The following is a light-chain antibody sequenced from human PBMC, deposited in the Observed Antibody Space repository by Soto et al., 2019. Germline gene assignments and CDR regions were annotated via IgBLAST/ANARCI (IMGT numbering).Light chain of an antibody. V-gene: IGLV2-14*01. J-gene: IGLJ2*01. CDR3: SSYRSGSTLV. CDR1: SSDVGGSNY. Sequence: QSALTQPASVSGSPGQSINISCTGTSSDVGGSNYVSWYQQHPGKAPKLMIYDVHNRPSGISNRFSGSKSGNTASLTISGLQDEDEADYYCSSYRSGSTLVFGGGTKLTVL. CDR2: DVH.